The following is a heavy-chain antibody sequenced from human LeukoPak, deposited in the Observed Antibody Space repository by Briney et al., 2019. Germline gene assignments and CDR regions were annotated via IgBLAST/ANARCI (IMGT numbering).Heavy chain of an antibody. J-gene: IGHJ5*02. Sequence: ASVKVSCKASGYTFTSYGISWVRQAPGQGLEWMGWISAYNGNTNYVQKLQGRVTMTTDTSTSTAYMELRSLRSDDTAVYYCARDGRGAGGLQGFDPWGQGTLVTVSS. D-gene: IGHD3-10*01. CDR2: ISAYNGNT. V-gene: IGHV1-18*04. CDR1: GYTFTSYG. CDR3: ARDGRGAGGLQGFDP.